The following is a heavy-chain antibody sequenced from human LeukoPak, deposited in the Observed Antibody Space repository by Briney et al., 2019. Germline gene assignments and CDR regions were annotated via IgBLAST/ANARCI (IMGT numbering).Heavy chain of an antibody. CDR3: ARPYSSGWYGDFDY. Sequence: GGSLRLSCAASRFTLSTYWMSWVRQAPGKGLEWVAVISYDGSNKYYADSVKGRFSISRDNSKNTLYLQMNNLRAEDTAVYYCARPYSSGWYGDFDYWGQGTLVTVSS. CDR1: RFTLSTYW. J-gene: IGHJ4*02. CDR2: ISYDGSNK. D-gene: IGHD6-19*01. V-gene: IGHV3-30-3*01.